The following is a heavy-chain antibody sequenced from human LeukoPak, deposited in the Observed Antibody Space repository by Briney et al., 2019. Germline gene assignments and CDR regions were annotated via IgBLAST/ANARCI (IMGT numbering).Heavy chain of an antibody. J-gene: IGHJ4*02. Sequence: SPTLSLTCAISGDSVSSNTAAWYWIRQSPSRGLEWLGRTYYRSKWYYEYAVSVRSQITINADTSKNQFSLQLNSVTPEDTAVYYCARDPSDDQGLDYWGQGTLVTVSS. CDR1: GDSVSSNTAA. CDR3: ARDPSDDQGLDY. D-gene: IGHD3-16*01. V-gene: IGHV6-1*01. CDR2: TYYRSKWYY.